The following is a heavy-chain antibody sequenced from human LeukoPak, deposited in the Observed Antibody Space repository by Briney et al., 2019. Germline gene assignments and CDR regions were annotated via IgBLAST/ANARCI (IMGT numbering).Heavy chain of an antibody. J-gene: IGHJ6*02. CDR2: FDPEDVET. D-gene: IGHD1-1*01. CDR3: AVSLTTGGYYGMDV. CDR1: GNTFTDLS. Sequence: ASVKVSCKVSGNTFTDLSMNWVRQAPGKGLEWMGGFDPEDVETIYAQKFQGRVTMTEDTSTATAYMDLSSLRSEDTAVYFCAVSLTTGGYYGMDVWGQGTTVTVSS. V-gene: IGHV1-24*01.